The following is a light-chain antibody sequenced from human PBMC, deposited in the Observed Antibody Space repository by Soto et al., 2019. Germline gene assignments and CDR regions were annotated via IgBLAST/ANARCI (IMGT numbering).Light chain of an antibody. CDR2: AAS. CDR3: QQLNSYPFT. Sequence: IQLTQSPSSLSASVGDRVTITCRASQGISSYLAWYQQKPGKAPKLLIYAASTLQSGVPSRFSGSGSGTDFTLHIRNPPAENFATYYCQQLNSYPFTFGPGTKVDIK. CDR1: QGISSY. J-gene: IGKJ3*01. V-gene: IGKV1-9*01.